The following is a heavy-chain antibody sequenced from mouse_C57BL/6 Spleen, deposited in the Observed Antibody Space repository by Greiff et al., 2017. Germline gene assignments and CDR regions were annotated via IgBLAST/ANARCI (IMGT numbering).Heavy chain of an antibody. CDR3: ARDDYDVWFAY. J-gene: IGHJ3*01. CDR1: GFTFSSYA. D-gene: IGHD2-4*01. V-gene: IGHV5-4*03. Sequence: DVKLVESGGGLVKPGGSLKLSCAASGFTFSSYAMSWVRQTPEKRLEWVATISDGGSYTYYPDNVKGRFTISRDNAKNNLYLQMSHLKSEDTAMYYCARDDYDVWFAYWGQGTLVTVSA. CDR2: ISDGGSYT.